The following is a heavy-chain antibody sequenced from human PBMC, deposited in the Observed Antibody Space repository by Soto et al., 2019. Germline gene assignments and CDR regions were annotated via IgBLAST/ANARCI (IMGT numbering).Heavy chain of an antibody. CDR1: GFTFSSYG. CDR3: AKDQANSGTNFDY. J-gene: IGHJ4*02. D-gene: IGHD1-26*01. Sequence: PGGSLRLSCAASGFTFSSYGMPWVRQAPGKGLEWVAVISYDGSNKYYADSVKGRFTISRDNSKNTLYLQMNSLRAEDTAVYYCAKDQANSGTNFDYWGQGTLVTVSS. V-gene: IGHV3-30*18. CDR2: ISYDGSNK.